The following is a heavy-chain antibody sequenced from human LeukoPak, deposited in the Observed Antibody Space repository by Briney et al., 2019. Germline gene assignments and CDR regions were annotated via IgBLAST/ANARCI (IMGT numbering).Heavy chain of an antibody. Sequence: GGSLRLSCAASGFTFSNSWMHCVRQPPGKGLVWVSRINSDGSSTPSADSVKGRFTSSRDNAKNTLYLQMNSLRAEDTAVYYCAKGGATVIDYWGQGTLVTVSS. J-gene: IGHJ4*02. D-gene: IGHD4-17*01. CDR2: INSDGSST. CDR3: AKGGATVIDY. CDR1: GFTFSNSW. V-gene: IGHV3-74*01.